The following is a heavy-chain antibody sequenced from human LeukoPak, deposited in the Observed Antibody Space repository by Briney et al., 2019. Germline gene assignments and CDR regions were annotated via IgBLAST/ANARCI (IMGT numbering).Heavy chain of an antibody. V-gene: IGHV4-38-2*01. CDR1: GGSFSGYY. CDR2: IYHSGST. J-gene: IGHJ4*02. CDR3: VRSSSSIFDY. Sequence: SETLSLTCAVYGGSFSGYYWGWIRQPPGKGLEWIGSIYHSGSTYYNPSLKSRVSRSVDTSKNQFSLKLSSVTAADTAVYYCVRSSSSIFDYWGQGTLVTVSP. D-gene: IGHD6-6*01.